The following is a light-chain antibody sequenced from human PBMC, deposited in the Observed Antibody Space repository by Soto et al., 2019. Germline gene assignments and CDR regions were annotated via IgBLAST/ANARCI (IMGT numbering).Light chain of an antibody. V-gene: IGKV3-20*01. Sequence: EIVLTQSPGTLSLSPGERATLSCRASQSVDSTYLAWYQQKPAQAPRLLIYATSNRAAGIPDSFSGSGSGTDFTLTISRLEPEDVAVYYFQQYDTSPPMYTFGQGTKVEIK. J-gene: IGKJ2*01. CDR1: QSVDSTY. CDR3: QQYDTSPPMYT. CDR2: ATS.